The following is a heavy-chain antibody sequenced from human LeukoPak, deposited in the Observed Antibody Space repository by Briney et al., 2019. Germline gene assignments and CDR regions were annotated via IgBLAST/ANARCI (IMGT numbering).Heavy chain of an antibody. CDR1: GFTFTSYW. CDR3: ARGTYDSSGYYYGPFDY. V-gene: IGHV3-74*01. CDR2: INTDGSST. Sequence: GGSLRLSCAASGFTFTSYWMHWVRQAPGKGLVWVSRINTDGSSTSYADSVKGRFTISRDNAKNTLYLQMNSLRAEDTAVYYCARGTYDSSGYYYGPFDYWGQGTLVTVSP. J-gene: IGHJ4*02. D-gene: IGHD3-22*01.